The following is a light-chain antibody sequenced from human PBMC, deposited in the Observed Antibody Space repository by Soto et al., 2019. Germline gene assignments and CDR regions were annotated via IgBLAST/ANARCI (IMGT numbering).Light chain of an antibody. CDR3: SSYAGSNNWV. CDR2: EVN. CDR1: SSDVGGYNY. Sequence: QSVLTQPPSASGSPGQSVTISCTGTSSDVGGYNYVSWYQQHPGKAPKLMIYEVNKRPSGVPDRLSGSKSGNTASLTVSGLQAEDEADYYCSSYAGSNNWVFGGGTKVTVL. J-gene: IGLJ3*02. V-gene: IGLV2-8*01.